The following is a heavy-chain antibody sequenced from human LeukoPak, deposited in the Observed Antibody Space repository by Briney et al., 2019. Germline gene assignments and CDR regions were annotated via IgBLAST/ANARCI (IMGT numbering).Heavy chain of an antibody. Sequence: AGGSLRLSCAASGFTFNNYPMSWVRQAPAKGLEWVSGISGSGGGTNYADSVKGRFTISRDNSKNTLYLQMHSLRAEDTAVYYCAKERLQYGPGYMDVWGRGTTVTVSS. CDR1: GFTFNNYP. CDR3: AKERLQYGPGYMDV. V-gene: IGHV3-23*01. D-gene: IGHD5-24*01. J-gene: IGHJ6*03. CDR2: ISGSGGGT.